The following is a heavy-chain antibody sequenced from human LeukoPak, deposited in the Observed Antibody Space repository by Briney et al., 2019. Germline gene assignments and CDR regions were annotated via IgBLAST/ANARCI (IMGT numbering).Heavy chain of an antibody. CDR2: IYPGDSDT. V-gene: IGHV5-51*01. J-gene: IGHJ4*02. CDR3: ARFLRDFSSWYYFDY. Sequence: GESLKISCKGSGYSFTSYWIGWVRQMPGKGLEWMGIIYPGDSDTRYSPSFQGQVTISADKSISTSYLQWSSLKASDTAMYYCARFLRDFSSWYYFDYWGQGTLVTVSS. CDR1: GYSFTSYW. D-gene: IGHD6-13*01.